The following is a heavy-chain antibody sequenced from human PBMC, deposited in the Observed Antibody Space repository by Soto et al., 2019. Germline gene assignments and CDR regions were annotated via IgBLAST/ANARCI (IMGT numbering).Heavy chain of an antibody. Sequence: SQILSLTCAIAVDSVSSNSAAWNLVLQSASRGLEWLVRTYYMSKWYNDYAVSVKSRITINPDTSKNQFSLQLNSVTPEDTAVYFCARTLSSSAENWFEPWGQGTLVTVSS. CDR2: TYYMSKWYN. CDR3: ARTLSSSAENWFEP. CDR1: VDSVSSNSAA. V-gene: IGHV6-1*01. D-gene: IGHD6-6*01. J-gene: IGHJ5*02.